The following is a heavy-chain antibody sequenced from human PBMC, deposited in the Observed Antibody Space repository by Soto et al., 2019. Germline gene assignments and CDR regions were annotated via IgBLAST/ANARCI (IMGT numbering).Heavy chain of an antibody. CDR3: ARMVVTKHAVFDGMDV. CDR2: INHSGST. J-gene: IGHJ6*02. CDR1: GGYFSGYY. Sequence: PSETLSLTCAVYGGYFSGYYWSWIRQPPGKGLEWIGEINHSGSTNYNPSLKSRVTISVDTSKNQFSLKLSSVTAADTAVYYCARMVVTKHAVFDGMDVWGQGTTVTVSS. V-gene: IGHV4-34*01. D-gene: IGHD2-15*01.